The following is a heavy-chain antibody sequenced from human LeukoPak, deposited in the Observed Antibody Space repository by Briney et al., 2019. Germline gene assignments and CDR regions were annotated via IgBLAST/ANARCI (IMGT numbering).Heavy chain of an antibody. Sequence: PGGSLRLSCGASGFTFSTHWMNWARQAPGKGLVWVSHINGDGSNTNYADSVKGRFTISRDNAKNTLYLQMNSLRAEDTAVYYCARDGPCINDVCYTDFDYWGRGTLVTVSS. CDR3: ARDGPCINDVCYTDFDY. J-gene: IGHJ4*02. CDR1: GFTFSTHW. D-gene: IGHD2-8*01. CDR2: INGDGSNT. V-gene: IGHV3-74*01.